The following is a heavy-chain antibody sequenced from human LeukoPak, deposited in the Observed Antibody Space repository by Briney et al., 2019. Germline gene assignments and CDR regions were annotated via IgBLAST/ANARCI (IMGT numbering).Heavy chain of an antibody. CDR1: GFTFSSYG. CDR3: VKQARRYDILTGYYKNYFDY. V-gene: IGHV3-33*06. D-gene: IGHD3-9*01. J-gene: IGHJ4*02. CDR2: IWYDGSNK. Sequence: GGSLRLSCAASGFTFSSYGMHWVRQAPGKGLEWVAVIWYDGSNKYYAGSVKGRFTISRDNSKNTLYLQMNSLRAEDTAVYYCVKQARRYDILTGYYKNYFDYWGQGTLVTVSS.